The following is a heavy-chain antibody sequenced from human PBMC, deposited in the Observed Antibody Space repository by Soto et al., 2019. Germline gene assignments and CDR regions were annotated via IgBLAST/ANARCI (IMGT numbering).Heavy chain of an antibody. CDR1: GATFSTYA. D-gene: IGHD1-26*01. CDR2: LRTDDSNT. Sequence: RGSLTLSCAASGATFSTYALTCDRQAPEKGLECVAALRTDDSNTYYEDSVKGRFTISRDNAKNSLYLQMNSLRDEDTDVYYCAREGGSLNWFDPWGQGTLVTVSS. CDR3: AREGGSLNWFDP. J-gene: IGHJ5*02. V-gene: IGHV3-48*02.